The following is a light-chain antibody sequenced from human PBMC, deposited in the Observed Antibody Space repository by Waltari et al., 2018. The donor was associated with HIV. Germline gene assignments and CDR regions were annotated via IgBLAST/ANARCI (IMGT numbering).Light chain of an antibody. V-gene: IGLV2-23*01. CDR2: EDN. J-gene: IGLJ3*02. CDR1: SSHHESYDV. CDR3: CSYTGSTTWV. Sequence: QSALTQPAPSSGSPGQSITISCTATSSHHESYDVDPWYQQHPGKAPNLMIYEDNKRPSGVSNRFSGSKSGNTASLTISGLQAEDEADYYCCSYTGSTTWVFGGGTKLTVL.